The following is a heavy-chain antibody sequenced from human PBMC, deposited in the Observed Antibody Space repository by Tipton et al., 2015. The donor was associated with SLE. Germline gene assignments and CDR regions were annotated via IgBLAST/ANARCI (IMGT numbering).Heavy chain of an antibody. J-gene: IGHJ4*02. V-gene: IGHV3-48*03. D-gene: IGHD2-15*01. CDR3: ARRGFCSGGGCLDS. Sequence: SLRLSCAVSGFTFSIYDMNWVRQAPGKGLEWVSYISSSGSTIYYADSVKGRFTISRDNAKNSLFLQMNSLRAEDTAVYYCARRGFCSGGGCLDSWGRGTLVTVSS. CDR1: GFTFSIYD. CDR2: ISSSGSTI.